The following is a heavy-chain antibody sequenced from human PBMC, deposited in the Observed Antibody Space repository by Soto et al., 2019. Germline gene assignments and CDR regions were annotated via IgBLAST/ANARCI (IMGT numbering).Heavy chain of an antibody. CDR3: VCHGYYGSGNWSVDV. CDR2: IDPSDSYT. D-gene: IGHD3-10*01. V-gene: IGHV5-10-1*01. CDR1: GYSFTNYW. J-gene: IGHJ6*01. Sequence: PGESLKISCKGSGYSFTNYWISWVRQMPGKGLEWMGRIDPSDSYTNYSPSFQGHVTISADKSIGTAYLQWSSLKASDTAMYFCVCHGYYGSGNWSVDVWGQGTTVTVSS.